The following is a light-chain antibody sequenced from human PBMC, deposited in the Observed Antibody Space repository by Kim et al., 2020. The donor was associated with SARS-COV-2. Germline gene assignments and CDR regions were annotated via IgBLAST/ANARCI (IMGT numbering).Light chain of an antibody. V-gene: IGKV3D-11*02. CDR2: DAS. Sequence: EIVLTQSPATLSLSPGERATLSCRASQSVSSYLAWYQQKPGQAPRLLIYDASNRATGIPARFSGSGPGTDFTLTISSLEPEDFAVYYCQQRSNWHKLTFGGGTKLEI. CDR1: QSVSSY. J-gene: IGKJ4*01. CDR3: QQRSNWHKLT.